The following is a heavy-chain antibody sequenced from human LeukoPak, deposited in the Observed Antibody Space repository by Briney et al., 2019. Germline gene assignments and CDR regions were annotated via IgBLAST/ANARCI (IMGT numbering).Heavy chain of an antibody. D-gene: IGHD2-15*01. CDR3: ARLGYCRGASCYAPHHI. CDR2: IYPGDSDT. Sequence: GASLKISCTGSGYTFTNYWIGWVRQMPGKVLEWMAIIYPGDSDTKYSPSFRGQVTISADKSISTAYLQWSSLKASDTAMYYCARLGYCRGASCYAPHHIWGQGTLVTVSS. CDR1: GYTFTNYW. V-gene: IGHV5-51*01. J-gene: IGHJ4*02.